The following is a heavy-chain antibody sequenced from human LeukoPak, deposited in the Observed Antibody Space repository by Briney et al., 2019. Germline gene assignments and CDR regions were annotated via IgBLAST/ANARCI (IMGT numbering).Heavy chain of an antibody. CDR3: ARVGITGTTS. CDR2: VYYTGTT. V-gene: IGHV4-61*01. J-gene: IGHJ4*02. CDR1: SGSVSSGRYY. Sequence: PSETLSLTCTVSSGSVSSGRYYWSWIRQPPGKGLEWIGYVYYTGTTKYNPSLKSRVAMSLDTSKNQFSLKLSSVTAADTAVYYCARVGITGTTSWGQGTLVTVSS. D-gene: IGHD1-7*01.